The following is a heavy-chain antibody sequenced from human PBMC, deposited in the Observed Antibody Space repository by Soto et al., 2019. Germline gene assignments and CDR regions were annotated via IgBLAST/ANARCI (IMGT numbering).Heavy chain of an antibody. V-gene: IGHV1-18*04. D-gene: IGHD6-13*01. J-gene: IGHJ6*02. CDR2: ISAYNGNT. CDR3: AGDSAAGIYYYYGMDV. Sequence: QVQLVQSGAEVKKPGASVKVSCKASGYTFTSYGISWVRQAPGQGLEWMGWISAYNGNTNYAQKLQGRVTMTTDTSTSTAYMELRSLRSADTAVYYCAGDSAAGIYYYYGMDVWCQGTTVTVSS. CDR1: GYTFTSYG.